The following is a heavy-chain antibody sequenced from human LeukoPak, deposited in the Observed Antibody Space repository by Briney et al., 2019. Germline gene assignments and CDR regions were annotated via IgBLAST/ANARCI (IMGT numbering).Heavy chain of an antibody. CDR3: AKENTPFGSSAVNKLGGAFDI. D-gene: IGHD3-16*01. J-gene: IGHJ3*02. V-gene: IGHV1-8*01. Sequence: GASVKVSCKASGYTFTSYDINWVRQATGQGLEWMGWMNPNSGNTGYAQKFQGRVTMTRNTSISTAYMELSSLRSEDTAIFYCAKENTPFGSSAVNKLGGAFDIWGQGTRVTVSS. CDR2: MNPNSGNT. CDR1: GYTFTSYD.